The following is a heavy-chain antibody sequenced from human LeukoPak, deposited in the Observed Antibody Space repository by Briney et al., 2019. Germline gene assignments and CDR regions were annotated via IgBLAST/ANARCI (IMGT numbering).Heavy chain of an antibody. CDR3: ARDHHGSGSYGAYYYGMDV. D-gene: IGHD3-10*01. CDR1: GGSISSYY. J-gene: IGHJ6*02. CDR2: IYYSGST. V-gene: IGHV4-59*06. Sequence: PSETLSLTCTVSGGSISSYYWSWIRQHPGKGLEWIGYIYYSGSTYYNPSLKSRVTISVDTSKNQFSLKLSSVTAADTAVYYCARDHHGSGSYGAYYYGMDVWGQGTTVTVSS.